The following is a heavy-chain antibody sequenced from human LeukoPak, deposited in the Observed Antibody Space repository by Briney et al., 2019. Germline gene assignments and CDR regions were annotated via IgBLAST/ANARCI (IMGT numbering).Heavy chain of an antibody. D-gene: IGHD6-25*01. CDR3: AREGQSGGSDY. CDR1: GGSISSSSYY. J-gene: IGHJ4*02. V-gene: IGHV4-39*07. Sequence: PSETLSLTCTVSGGSISSSSYYWGWIRQPPGKGLEWIGSIYYSGSTYYNPSLKSRVTISVDTSKNQFSLKLSSVTAADTAVYYCAREGQSGGSDYWGQGTLVTVSS. CDR2: IYYSGST.